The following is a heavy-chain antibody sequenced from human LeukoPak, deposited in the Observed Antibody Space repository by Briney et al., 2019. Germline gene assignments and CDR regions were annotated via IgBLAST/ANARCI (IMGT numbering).Heavy chain of an antibody. Sequence: SVKVSCKASGGTFSSYAISWVRQAPGQGLEWMGRIIPIFGIANYAQKFQGRVTITADKSTSTAYMELSGLRSEDTAVYYCARDSGSSTSCCYYYYYGMDVWGQGTTVTVSS. V-gene: IGHV1-69*04. CDR2: IIPIFGIA. CDR3: ARDSGSSTSCCYYYYYGMDV. D-gene: IGHD2-2*01. CDR1: GGTFSSYA. J-gene: IGHJ6*02.